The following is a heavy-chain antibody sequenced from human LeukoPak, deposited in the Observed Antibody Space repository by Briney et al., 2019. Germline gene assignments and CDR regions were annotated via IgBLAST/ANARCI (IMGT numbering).Heavy chain of an antibody. CDR1: GGSISSSSYY. J-gene: IGHJ4*02. CDR3: AGLPFYDILAGYDFDY. CDR2: IYYSGST. D-gene: IGHD3-9*01. Sequence: NPSETLSLTCTVSGGSISSSSYYWGWIRQPPGQGLEWIGSIYYSGSTYYNPSLKSRVTISVDTSKNQFSLKLSSVTAADTAVYYCAGLPFYDILAGYDFDYWGQGTLVTVSS. V-gene: IGHV4-39*01.